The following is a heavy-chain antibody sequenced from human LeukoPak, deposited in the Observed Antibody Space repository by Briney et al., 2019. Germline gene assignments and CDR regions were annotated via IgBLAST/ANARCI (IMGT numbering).Heavy chain of an antibody. J-gene: IGHJ3*02. CDR2: IYYSGST. V-gene: IGHV4-59*08. Sequence: SETLSLTCTVSGGSISSYYWSWIRQPPGKGPEWIGYIYYSGSTNYNPSLKSRVTISVDTSKNQFSLKLSSVTAADTAVYYCARHVGYSYDAFDIWGQGTMVTVSS. D-gene: IGHD5-18*01. CDR1: GGSISSYY. CDR3: ARHVGYSYDAFDI.